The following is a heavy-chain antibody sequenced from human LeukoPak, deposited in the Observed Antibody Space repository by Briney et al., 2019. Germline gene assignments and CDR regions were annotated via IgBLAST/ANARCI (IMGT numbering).Heavy chain of an antibody. V-gene: IGHV1-24*01. J-gene: IGHJ5*02. Sequence: ASVKVSCKVSGSALSYLAMQWVRQVPGKGLEWMGGLDRESGETLYSEKFQGRVTMAQDTSTDTAYMDLTSLTSEDTAVYYCATGHSTGYHYWFDPWGQGTLVTVSS. CDR1: GSALSYLA. CDR2: LDRESGET. D-gene: IGHD2-2*03. CDR3: ATGHSTGYHYWFDP.